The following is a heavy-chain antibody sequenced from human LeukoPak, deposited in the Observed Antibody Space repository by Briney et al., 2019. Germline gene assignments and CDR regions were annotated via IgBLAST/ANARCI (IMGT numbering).Heavy chain of an antibody. Sequence: SETLSLTCTVSGGSVSGSYWSWVRQSPGKGLEWIGYIYYSGATNYNPSLKSRVSISIDTSKNQFSLKLSSVTPADTAVYYCAREAIFGVVIIDYWGQGTLVTVSS. CDR3: AREAIFGVVIIDY. D-gene: IGHD3-3*01. CDR2: IYYSGAT. V-gene: IGHV4-59*02. J-gene: IGHJ4*02. CDR1: GGSVSGSY.